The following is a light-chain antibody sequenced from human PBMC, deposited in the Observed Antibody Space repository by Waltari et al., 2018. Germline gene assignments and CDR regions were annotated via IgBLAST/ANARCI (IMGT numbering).Light chain of an antibody. CDR3: QSYDSSSRV. J-gene: IGLJ3*02. Sequence: NFMLTQPHSLSESPGKTVTISCTRSSGSIASHYVPWFQQRPGSAPTTVIYEDNQRPPGVPDRFSGSIDTSSNSASLTISGLTTEDEADYYCQSYDSSSRVFGGGTKLTVL. CDR2: EDN. CDR1: SGSIASHY. V-gene: IGLV6-57*03.